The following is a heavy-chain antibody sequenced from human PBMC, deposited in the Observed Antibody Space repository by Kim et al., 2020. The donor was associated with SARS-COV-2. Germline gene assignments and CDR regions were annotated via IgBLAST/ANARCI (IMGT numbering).Heavy chain of an antibody. CDR3: ARDGPSYGMDV. J-gene: IGHJ6*02. Sequence: TYYPGSVKGRFTISRENAKNSLYLQMNSLRAGDTAVYYCARDGPSYGMDVWGQGTTVTVSS. CDR2: T. V-gene: IGHV3-13*01.